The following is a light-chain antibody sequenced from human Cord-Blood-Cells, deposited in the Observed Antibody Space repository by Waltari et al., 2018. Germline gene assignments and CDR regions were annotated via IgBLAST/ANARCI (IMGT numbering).Light chain of an antibody. J-gene: IGKJ1*01. CDR1: QSVLYSSNNKNY. CDR2: GAS. V-gene: IGKV4-1*01. Sequence: DIVMTQSPDSLAVSLGERATINCKSSQSVLYSSNNKNYLAWYKQKPGQPPKLLIYGASTRESGVPDRFSGSGSGTDVTLTISSLQAEDVAVYYCQQYYSTPWTFGQVTKVEIK. CDR3: QQYYSTPWT.